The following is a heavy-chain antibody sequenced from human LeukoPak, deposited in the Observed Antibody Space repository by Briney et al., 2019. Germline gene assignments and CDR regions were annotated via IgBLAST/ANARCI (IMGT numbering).Heavy chain of an antibody. CDR2: IYSRGST. CDR3: ARDRTVVTPHLYYYMDV. J-gene: IGHJ6*03. V-gene: IGHV4-61*02. D-gene: IGHD4-23*01. Sequence: SETLSLTCTVSGGSISSGSQYWSWIRQPAGKELEWTGRIYSRGSTNSNPSLKSRVTISLDTSKNQFSLKLTSVTAADTAVYYCARDRTVVTPHLYYYMDVWGKGTTVTVSS. CDR1: GGSISSGSQY.